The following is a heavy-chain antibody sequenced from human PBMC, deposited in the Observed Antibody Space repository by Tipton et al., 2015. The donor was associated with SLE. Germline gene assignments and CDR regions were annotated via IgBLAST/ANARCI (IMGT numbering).Heavy chain of an antibody. J-gene: IGHJ4*02. CDR2: IYYSGST. CDR3: ARQGAVAEFDY. Sequence: TLSLTCAVYGGSFSGYYWSWIRQPPGKGLEWIGYIYYSGSTNYNPSLKSRVTIPVDTSKNQFSLKLSSVTAADTAVYYFARQGAVAEFDYWGQGTLVTVSS. D-gene: IGHD6-19*01. CDR1: GGSFSGYY. V-gene: IGHV4-59*08.